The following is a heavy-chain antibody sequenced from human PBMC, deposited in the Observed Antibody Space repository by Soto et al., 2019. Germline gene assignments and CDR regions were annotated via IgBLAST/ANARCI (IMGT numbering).Heavy chain of an antibody. CDR2: ISYDGSNK. Sequence: QVQLVESGGGVVQPGRSLRLSCAASGFTFSHYGIHWVRQAPGKGLEWLAVISYDGSNKHYADSVKGRFTVSRDNSKNTLYLQMNSLRAEDTAVYFCARYSGKYQGPIDYWGQGTRGHRLL. D-gene: IGHD1-26*01. CDR1: GFTFSHYG. CDR3: ARYSGKYQGPIDY. J-gene: IGHJ4*02. V-gene: IGHV3-30*03.